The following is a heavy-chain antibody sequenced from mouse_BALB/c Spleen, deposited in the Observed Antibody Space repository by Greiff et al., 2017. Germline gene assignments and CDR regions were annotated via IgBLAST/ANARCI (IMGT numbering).Heavy chain of an antibody. CDR2: IYPGDGDT. CDR3: ARHGTTASAY. V-gene: IGHV1-80*01. J-gene: IGHJ3*01. CDR1: GYAFSSYC. D-gene: IGHD1-2*01. Sequence: QVQLQQSGAELVRPGSSVKISCKASGYAFSSYCMNWVQQRPGQGLEWIGQIYPGDGDTNYNGKFKGKATLSADKSSSTPYMQLSSLTSEDSAVYYCARHGTTASAYWGQGTLVTVSA.